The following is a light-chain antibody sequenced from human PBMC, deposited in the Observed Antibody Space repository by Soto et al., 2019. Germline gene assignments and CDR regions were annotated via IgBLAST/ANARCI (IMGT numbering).Light chain of an antibody. CDR2: DAS. Sequence: EIVLTQSPATLSLSPGERATLSCRASQSVNTYLAWYQQRPGQAPRLLMYDASNRATGIPARFSGRGSGKDFTLTIDSLEPEEVAVYYCQHRSNWPLTFGGGTKVEIK. CDR3: QHRSNWPLT. CDR1: QSVNTY. V-gene: IGKV3-11*01. J-gene: IGKJ4*01.